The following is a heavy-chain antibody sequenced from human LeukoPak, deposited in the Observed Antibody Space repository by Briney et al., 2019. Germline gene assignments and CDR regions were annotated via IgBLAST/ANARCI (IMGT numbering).Heavy chain of an antibody. CDR1: GYIFTSYD. J-gene: IGHJ6*03. CDR2: MNPNSGNT. Sequence: ASVEVFCKASGYIFTSYDNNWVRQATGQGLVWMGWMNPNSGNTGYAQKFQGRVTITRNTSMSTAYMELSSLRSEDTAVYYCARAVADIVVVPAASYYYYYMDVWGKGTTVTVSS. CDR3: ARAVADIVVVPAASYYYYYMDV. D-gene: IGHD2-2*01. V-gene: IGHV1-8*03.